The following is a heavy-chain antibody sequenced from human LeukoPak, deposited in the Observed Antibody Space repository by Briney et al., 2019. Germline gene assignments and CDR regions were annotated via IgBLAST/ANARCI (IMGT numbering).Heavy chain of an antibody. CDR3: ARDSNYDFLSGYYNYFQY. CDR2: ISSGSSHI. Sequence: PGGSLRLSCAASGFTSRSYTMNWVRQAPGRGLEWVSSISSGSSHIYYADSVKGRFSISRDNAKNSLFLQMNSLRAEDTAVYYCARDSNYDFLSGYYNYFQYWGQGILVTVSS. V-gene: IGHV3-21*01. D-gene: IGHD3-3*01. J-gene: IGHJ4*02. CDR1: GFTSRSYT.